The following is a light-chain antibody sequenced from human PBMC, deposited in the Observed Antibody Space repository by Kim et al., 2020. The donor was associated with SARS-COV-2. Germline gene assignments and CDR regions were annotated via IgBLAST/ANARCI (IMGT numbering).Light chain of an antibody. Sequence: PGKTARMTCGGDNIGTKNVRWDQQKPGQAPVLVIYDDSDRPSGIPERFSGSNSGNTATLTISRVEAGDEADYYCQVWDSRSHHYVFATGTKVTVL. J-gene: IGLJ1*01. CDR3: QVWDSRSHHYV. CDR1: NIGTKN. CDR2: DDS. V-gene: IGLV3-21*03.